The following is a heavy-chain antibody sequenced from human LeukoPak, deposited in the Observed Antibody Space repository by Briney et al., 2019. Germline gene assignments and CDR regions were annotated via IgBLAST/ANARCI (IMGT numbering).Heavy chain of an antibody. Sequence: SETLSLTCTVSGGFISSYYWSWIRQPPGKGLEWIGYMYYSGSTNYNPSLKSRVTISVDTSKNQFSLKLSSVTAADTAVYYCAKPARTDYADYWGQGTLVTVSS. CDR3: AKPARTDYADY. CDR2: MYYSGST. V-gene: IGHV4-59*08. J-gene: IGHJ4*02. CDR1: GGFISSYY. D-gene: IGHD1-14*01.